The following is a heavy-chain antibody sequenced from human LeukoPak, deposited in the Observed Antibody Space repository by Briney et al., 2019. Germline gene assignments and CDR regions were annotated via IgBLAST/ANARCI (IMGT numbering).Heavy chain of an antibody. J-gene: IGHJ5*02. CDR1: GYTFTRDG. D-gene: IGHD2-2*01. Sequence: ASVKVSCKTSGYTFTRDGISWVRQAPGQGLEWMAWISGYNGDTNYAQKFYGRVTMTRDTSTSTVYMELSSLRSEDTAVYYCARDKQYQLLTNWFDPWGQGTLVTVSS. CDR2: ISGYNGDT. CDR3: ARDKQYQLLTNWFDP. V-gene: IGHV1-18*01.